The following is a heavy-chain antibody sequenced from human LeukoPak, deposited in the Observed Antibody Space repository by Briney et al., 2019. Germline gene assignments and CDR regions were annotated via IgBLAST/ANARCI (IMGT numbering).Heavy chain of an antibody. V-gene: IGHV1-69*13. D-gene: IGHD2-15*01. CDR3: ASGTPYCSGGSCYSYYLDY. Sequence: GASVKVSCKASGGTFSSYAISWVRQAPGQGLEWVGGIIPIFGTANYAQKFQGRVTITADESTSTAYMELSSLRSEDTAVYYCASGTPYCSGGSCYSYYLDYWGQGTLVTVSS. CDR1: GGTFSSYA. J-gene: IGHJ4*02. CDR2: IIPIFGTA.